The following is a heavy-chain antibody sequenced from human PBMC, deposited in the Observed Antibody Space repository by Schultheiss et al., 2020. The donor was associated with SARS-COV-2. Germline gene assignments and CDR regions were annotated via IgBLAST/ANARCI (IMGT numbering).Heavy chain of an antibody. J-gene: IGHJ1*01. Sequence: GGSLRLSCAASGFTFSSYGMHWVRQAPGKGLEWVAVIWYDGSNKYYADSVKGRFTISRDNSKNTLYLQMNSLRAEDTAVYYCARDLRSSGEYFQHWGQGTLVTVSS. CDR1: GFTFSSYG. D-gene: IGHD6-6*01. V-gene: IGHV3-33*01. CDR3: ARDLRSSGEYFQH. CDR2: IWYDGSNK.